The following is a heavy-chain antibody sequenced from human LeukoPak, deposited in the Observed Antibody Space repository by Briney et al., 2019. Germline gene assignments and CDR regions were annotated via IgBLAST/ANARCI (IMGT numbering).Heavy chain of an antibody. CDR1: GYTFTSYA. CDR3: ARAEQWLVPDAFDI. CDR2: INTNTGNP. V-gene: IGHV7-4-1*02. D-gene: IGHD6-19*01. Sequence: ASVKVSCKASGYTFTSYAMHWVRQAPGQGLEWMGWINTNTGNPTYAQGFTGRFVFSLDTSVSTAYLQISSLKAEDTAVYYCARAEQWLVPDAFDIWGQGTMVTVSS. J-gene: IGHJ3*02.